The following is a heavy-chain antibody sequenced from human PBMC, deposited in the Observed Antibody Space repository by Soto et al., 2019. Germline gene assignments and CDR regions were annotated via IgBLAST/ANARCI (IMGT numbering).Heavy chain of an antibody. J-gene: IGHJ4*02. Sequence: QVQLQESGPGVVKPSGTLSLTCAVSGDSISSGGWWSWVRQPPGKGLEWIGEIYHSGSTNYNPSLTSRVTILVDMSKNHFSLNLNSVNVADTAIYYCAKDGRNGYNLFYWGQGTRVTVSS. V-gene: IGHV4-4*02. CDR3: AKDGRNGYNLFY. CDR2: IYHSGST. D-gene: IGHD5-12*01. CDR1: GDSISSGGW.